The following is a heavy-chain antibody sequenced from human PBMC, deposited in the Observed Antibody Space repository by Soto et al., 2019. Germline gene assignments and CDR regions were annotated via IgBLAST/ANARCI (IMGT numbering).Heavy chain of an antibody. Sequence: ASVKVSCKASGYTFTSYGISWVRQAPGQGLEWMGWISAYNGNTNYAQKLQGRVTMTTDTSTSTAYMELRSLRSDDTAVYYCARADYGDYFEYYYYGMDVWGQGTTVTVSS. V-gene: IGHV1-18*01. CDR2: ISAYNGNT. D-gene: IGHD4-17*01. J-gene: IGHJ6*02. CDR1: GYTFTSYG. CDR3: ARADYGDYFEYYYYGMDV.